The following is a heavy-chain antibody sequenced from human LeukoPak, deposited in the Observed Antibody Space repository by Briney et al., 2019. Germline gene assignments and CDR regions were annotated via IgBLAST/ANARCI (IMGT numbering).Heavy chain of an antibody. CDR1: GFTFSSYG. CDR2: IGTAGDT. CDR3: ARGSGYCSSTSCLIMDV. J-gene: IGHJ6*03. D-gene: IGHD2-2*01. Sequence: GGPLRLSCAASGFTFSSYGMHWVRQATGKGLEWVSAIGTAGDTYYPGSVKGRFTISRENAKNSLYLQMNSLRAGDTAVYYCARGSGYCSSTSCLIMDVWGKGTTVTVSS. V-gene: IGHV3-13*01.